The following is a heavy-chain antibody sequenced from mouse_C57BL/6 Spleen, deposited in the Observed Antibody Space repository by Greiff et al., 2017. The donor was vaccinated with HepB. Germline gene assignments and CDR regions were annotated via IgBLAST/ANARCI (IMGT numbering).Heavy chain of an antibody. CDR2: ISDGGSYT. CDR1: GFTFSSYA. CDR3: ARDADWGYFDY. D-gene: IGHD4-1*01. V-gene: IGHV5-4*01. J-gene: IGHJ2*01. Sequence: EVMLVESGGGLVKPGGSLKLSCAASGFTFSSYAMSWVRQTPEKRLEWVATISDGGSYTYYPDNVKGRFTISRDNAKNNLYLQMSHLKSEDTAMYYCARDADWGYFDYWGQGTTLTVSS.